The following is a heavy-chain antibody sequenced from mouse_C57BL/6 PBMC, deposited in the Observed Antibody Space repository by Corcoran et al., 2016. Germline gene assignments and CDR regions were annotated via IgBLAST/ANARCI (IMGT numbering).Heavy chain of an antibody. CDR3: ARDYYGSSPYY. D-gene: IGHD1-1*01. J-gene: IGHJ2*01. Sequence: EVQLQQSGPELVKPGASVKMSCKASGYTFTDYNMHWVKQSHGKSLEWIGYINPNNGGTSYNQKFKGKATLTVNKSSSTAYMELRSLTSEESAVYYCARDYYGSSPYYWGQGTTLTVSS. CDR2: INPNNGGT. CDR1: GYTFTDYN. V-gene: IGHV1-22*01.